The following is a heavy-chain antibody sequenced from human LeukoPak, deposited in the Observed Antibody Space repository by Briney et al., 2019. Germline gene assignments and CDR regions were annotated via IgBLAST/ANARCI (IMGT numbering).Heavy chain of an antibody. CDR2: IYPGDSET. Sequence: GESLKISCQGSGTRFNNHFIGGVRQLPGKGQEWMGIIYPGDSETRYSPSFEGLVTISADKSISTVYLQWSSLEASDTAMYYCARRSTVIRGVLEEAFDYWGQGTLVTVSS. J-gene: IGHJ4*02. CDR1: GTRFNNHF. D-gene: IGHD3-10*01. V-gene: IGHV5-51*01. CDR3: ARRSTVIRGVLEEAFDY.